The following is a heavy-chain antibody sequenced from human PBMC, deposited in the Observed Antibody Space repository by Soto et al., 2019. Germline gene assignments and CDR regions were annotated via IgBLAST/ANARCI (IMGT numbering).Heavy chain of an antibody. CDR2: IYYSGRT. Sequence: SETLSLTCTVSGVSISSGCHYWSWLRQHPGKGLEWIGNIYYSGRTYYNPSLKSRVILSVDTSKNHFSLTLRSVTAADSAMYYCARVIGGDSEYHLDIWGQGALVTVSS. J-gene: IGHJ4*02. CDR3: ARVIGGDSEYHLDI. V-gene: IGHV4-31*03. CDR1: GVSISSGCHY. D-gene: IGHD2-21*02.